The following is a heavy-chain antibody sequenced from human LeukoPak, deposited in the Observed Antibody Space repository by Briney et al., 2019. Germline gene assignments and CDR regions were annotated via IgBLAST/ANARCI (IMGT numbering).Heavy chain of an antibody. J-gene: IGHJ6*02. Sequence: PGGSLRLSCAASGFTLSNYWMHWVRQAPGEGLMWVSRVDPDGATTNYADSVTGRFTTSRDNAKNTLYLQMNSLRAEDTALYYCTRVQAGRSGLMDVWGRGTTVTVSS. V-gene: IGHV3-74*01. CDR2: VDPDGATT. CDR1: GFTLSNYW. D-gene: IGHD2-8*02. CDR3: TRVQAGRSGLMDV.